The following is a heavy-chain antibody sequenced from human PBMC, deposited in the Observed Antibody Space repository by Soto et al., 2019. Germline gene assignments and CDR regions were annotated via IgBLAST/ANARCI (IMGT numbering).Heavy chain of an antibody. J-gene: IGHJ6*02. CDR3: ARGQYSNYGLHQYYGMDV. CDR1: RFTFSSYG. V-gene: IGHV3-33*01. D-gene: IGHD4-4*01. CDR2: IWYDGSNK. Sequence: QVQLVEAGGGVVQPGRSLRLSCAASRFTFSSYGMHWVRQAPGNGLEWVAVIWYDGSNKYYADSVKGRFTIYRDNSKNSLYLQMNSLRAEDTAVYYGARGQYSNYGLHQYYGMDVWGQWTTVTVS.